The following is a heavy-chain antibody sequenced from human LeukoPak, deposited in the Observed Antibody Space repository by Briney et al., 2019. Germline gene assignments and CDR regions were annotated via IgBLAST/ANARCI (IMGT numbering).Heavy chain of an antibody. J-gene: IGHJ3*02. CDR2: IYYSGST. Sequence: SETLSLTRTVSGGSISSYYWGWIRQPPGKGLEWIGYIYYSGSTNYNPSLKSRVTISVDTSKNQFSLKLSSVTAADTAVYYCARDHSSSDAFDIWAKGQWSPSL. CDR3: ARDHSSSDAFDI. D-gene: IGHD6-13*01. V-gene: IGHV4-59*01. CDR1: GGSISSYY.